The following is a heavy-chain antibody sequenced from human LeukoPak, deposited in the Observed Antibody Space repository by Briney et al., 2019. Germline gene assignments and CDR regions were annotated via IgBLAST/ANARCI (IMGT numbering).Heavy chain of an antibody. Sequence: SETLSLTCTVSGGSIRSYYWSWIRQPPGKGLEWIGHIYYSGSTNYNPSLKSRVSISVDTSKNQFSLKLSSVTVADTAVYYCARTGSTVTMLYPFDHWGQGTLVTVSS. CDR3: ARTGSTVTMLYPFDH. V-gene: IGHV4-59*01. J-gene: IGHJ4*02. CDR1: GGSIRSYY. CDR2: IYYSGST. D-gene: IGHD4-17*01.